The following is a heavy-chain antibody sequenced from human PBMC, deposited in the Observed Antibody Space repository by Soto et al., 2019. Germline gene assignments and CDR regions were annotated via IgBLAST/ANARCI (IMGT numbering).Heavy chain of an antibody. V-gene: IGHV3-23*01. CDR1: GFTFSSYA. D-gene: IGHD6-13*01. CDR3: AKRRTYTSSRYYFAY. CDR2: ISGSGGTT. Sequence: GGSLRLSCAASGFTFSSYAMSWVRQAPGKGLEWVSVISGSGGTTYYADSVKGRFSISRDNSKKTLYLQMNSLRAEDTAVYYCAKRRTYTSSRYYFAYWGQGTRVTVSS. J-gene: IGHJ4*02.